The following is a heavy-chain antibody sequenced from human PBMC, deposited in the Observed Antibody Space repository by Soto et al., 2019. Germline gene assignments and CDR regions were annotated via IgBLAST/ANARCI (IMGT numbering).Heavy chain of an antibody. Sequence: QMQLQESGPGLVKPSETLSLTCAVSSASISSEQRWSWVRQPPGKGLEWIGEIHHSGSTNKNPSLKSXXTXSVXKSKNQFSLNLNSVTAADTAVYYCARSFGWYAIDQWGQGTLVTVSS. J-gene: IGHJ4*02. CDR1: SASISSEQR. V-gene: IGHV4-4*02. D-gene: IGHD6-19*01. CDR2: IHHSGST. CDR3: ARSFGWYAIDQ.